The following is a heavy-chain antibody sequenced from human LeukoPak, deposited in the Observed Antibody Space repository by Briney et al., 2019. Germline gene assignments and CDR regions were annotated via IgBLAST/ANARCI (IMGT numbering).Heavy chain of an antibody. V-gene: IGHV3-23*01. Sequence: GGSLRLSCAASGFTFSSYSMNWVRQAPGKGLEWVSAISGSGGSTYYADSVKGRFTISRDNSKNTLYLQMNSLRAEDTAVYYCAKEYYDFWSGYYTGNLFDYWGQGTLVTVSS. CDR3: AKEYYDFWSGYYTGNLFDY. CDR2: ISGSGGST. J-gene: IGHJ4*02. CDR1: GFTFSSYS. D-gene: IGHD3-3*01.